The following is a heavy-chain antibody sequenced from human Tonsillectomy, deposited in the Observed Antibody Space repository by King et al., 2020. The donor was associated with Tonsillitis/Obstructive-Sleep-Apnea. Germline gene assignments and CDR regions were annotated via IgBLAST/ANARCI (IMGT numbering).Heavy chain of an antibody. CDR3: ARSMAAGDTSWFDP. CDR1: GGSISSYY. CDR2: IYYSGST. V-gene: IGHV4-59*01. D-gene: IGHD5-18*01. Sequence: QLQESGPGLVKPSETLSLTCTVSGGSISSYYWSWIRQPPGKGLEWIGYIYYSGSTNYNPSLKSRVTLSVDTSKNQFSLKLSSVTAADTAVYYCARSMAAGDTSWFDPWGQGTLVTVSS. J-gene: IGHJ5*02.